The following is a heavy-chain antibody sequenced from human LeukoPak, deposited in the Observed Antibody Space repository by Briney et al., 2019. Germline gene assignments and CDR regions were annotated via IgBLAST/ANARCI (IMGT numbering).Heavy chain of an antibody. CDR2: INPSGGST. V-gene: IGHV1-46*01. CDR1: GYTFTSYY. Sequence: ASLKVSCKASGYTFTSYYMHWVRQAPGQGLEWMGIINPSGGSTSYAQKFQGRVTMTRDTSTSTVYMELSSLRSEDTAVYYCARDRRSSSWKIQNWFDPWGQGILVSVSS. CDR3: ARDRRSSSWKIQNWFDP. D-gene: IGHD6-13*01. J-gene: IGHJ5*02.